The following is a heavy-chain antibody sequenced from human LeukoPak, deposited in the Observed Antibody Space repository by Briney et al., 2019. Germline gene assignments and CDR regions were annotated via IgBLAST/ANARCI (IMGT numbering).Heavy chain of an antibody. CDR2: INHSGST. V-gene: IGHV4-39*07. CDR1: GGSISRSDYY. D-gene: IGHD6-19*01. CDR3: ARQWLVPAYYFDY. J-gene: IGHJ4*02. Sequence: PSETLSLTCTVSGGSISRSDYYWGWIRQPPGKGLEWIGEINHSGSTNYNPSLKSRVTISVDTSKNQFSLKLSSVTAADTAVYYCARQWLVPAYYFDYWGQGTLVTVSS.